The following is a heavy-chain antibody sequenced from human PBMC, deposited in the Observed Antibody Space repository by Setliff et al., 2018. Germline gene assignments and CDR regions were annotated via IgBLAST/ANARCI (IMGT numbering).Heavy chain of an antibody. D-gene: IGHD3-10*01. CDR3: AKADEGPRRASGSYYPLLRFDP. CDR2: IHYTGTT. CDR1: GGPISGYY. J-gene: IGHJ5*02. V-gene: IGHV4-59*01. Sequence: SETLSLTCTVSGGPISGYYWSWIRQPPGKELEWIGYIHYTGTTNYNPPLKSRVTISVDTSKNQFSLKLSSVTAADTALYYCAKADEGPRRASGSYYPLLRFDPWGQGTLVTVSS.